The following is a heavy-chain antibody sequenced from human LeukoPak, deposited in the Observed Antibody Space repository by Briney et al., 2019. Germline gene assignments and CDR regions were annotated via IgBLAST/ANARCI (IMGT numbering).Heavy chain of an antibody. CDR3: ARGLYDSNGGI. CDR1: AFIFSGHW. V-gene: IGHV3-7*03. CDR2: IKEDGSER. D-gene: IGHD5-18*01. Sequence: GGSLRLSCEGSAFIFSGHWMNWVRQTPGKGLEWVASIKEDGSERQYVDSVKGRFSISRDNSKNTLILQMNSLRAEDTAVYYCARGLYDSNGGIWGQGTMVTVSS. J-gene: IGHJ3*02.